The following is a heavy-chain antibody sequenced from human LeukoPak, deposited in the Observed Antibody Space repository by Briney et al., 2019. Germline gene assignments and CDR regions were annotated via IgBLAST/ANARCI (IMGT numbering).Heavy chain of an antibody. CDR3: AKEMATIRAFDF. J-gene: IGHJ3*01. Sequence: PGGSVSLSCAACGFTFSIYDKRWVRQARGRGREGVSDISGSGSSTFYADSVRGGFTISRHNPKNTLYLQMNSLRAGHTAVYLCAKEMATIRAFDFWGQGTMVTVSS. D-gene: IGHD5-24*01. CDR1: GFTFSIYD. CDR2: ISGSGSST. V-gene: IGHV3-23*01.